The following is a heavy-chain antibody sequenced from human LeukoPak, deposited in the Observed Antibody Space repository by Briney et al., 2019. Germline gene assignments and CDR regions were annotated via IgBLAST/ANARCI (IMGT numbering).Heavy chain of an antibody. D-gene: IGHD5-18*01. CDR2: IIPISGTA. V-gene: IGHV1-69*05. Sequence: GSSVRVSCKASGGTFSSYAISWVRQAPGQGLEWMGGIIPISGTANYAQKFQGRVTITTDESTSTAYMELSSLRSEDTAVYYCARDQGYSYGTKQFDPWGQGTLVTVSS. J-gene: IGHJ5*02. CDR1: GGTFSSYA. CDR3: ARDQGYSYGTKQFDP.